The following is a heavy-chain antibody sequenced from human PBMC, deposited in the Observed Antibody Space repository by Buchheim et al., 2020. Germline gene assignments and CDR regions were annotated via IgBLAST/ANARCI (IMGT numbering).Heavy chain of an antibody. CDR3: ARGPPLGVWFGETPTPFDP. Sequence: QVQLVESGGGVVQPGRSLRLSCAASGFTFSSYAMHWVRQAPGKGLEWVAVISYDGSNKYYADSVKGRFIISRDNSKNTLYLQMNSLRAEDTAVYYCARGPPLGVWFGETPTPFDPWGQGTL. J-gene: IGHJ5*02. CDR1: GFTFSSYA. V-gene: IGHV3-30*04. CDR2: ISYDGSNK. D-gene: IGHD3-10*01.